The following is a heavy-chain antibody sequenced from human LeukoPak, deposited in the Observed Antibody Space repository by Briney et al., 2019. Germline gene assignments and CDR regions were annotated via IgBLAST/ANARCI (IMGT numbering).Heavy chain of an antibody. Sequence: PGGSLRLSCAAPGFTFSSYGMHWVRQAPAKGLEWVAFIRYDGSNKYYADSVKGRFTISRDNSKNTLYLQMNSLRAEDTAVYYCAKDRKELSYYYYMDVWGKGTTVTVSS. J-gene: IGHJ6*03. V-gene: IGHV3-30*02. CDR2: IRYDGSNK. CDR1: GFTFSSYG. CDR3: AKDRKELSYYYYMDV. D-gene: IGHD1-26*01.